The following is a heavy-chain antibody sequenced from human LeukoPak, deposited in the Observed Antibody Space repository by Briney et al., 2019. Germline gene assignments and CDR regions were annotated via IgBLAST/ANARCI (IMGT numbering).Heavy chain of an antibody. CDR1: GGTFSSYA. D-gene: IGHD2-2*01. CDR2: IIPIFGTA. Sequence: ASVKVSCKASGGTFSSYAISWVRQAPGQGLEWMAGIIPIFGTANYAQKFQGRVTITADESTSTAYMELSSLRSEDTAVYYCARVYCSSTSCYVGPFDYWGQGTLVTVSS. V-gene: IGHV1-69*13. J-gene: IGHJ4*02. CDR3: ARVYCSSTSCYVGPFDY.